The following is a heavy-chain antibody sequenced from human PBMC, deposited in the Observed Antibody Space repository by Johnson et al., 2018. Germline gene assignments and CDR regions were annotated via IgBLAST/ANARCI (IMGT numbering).Heavy chain of an antibody. J-gene: IGHJ6*03. CDR2: ISYDRNNK. Sequence: QVQLVQSGGGVVQPGRSLRLSCAASGFTFSSYGMYWVRQAPGKGLEWVAAISYDRNNKYYADFVKGRFTISRDNSKNTLYLQRNSRRAEDTAVYYCVKDGRFLEYLYPTYMDVWGKGTTVTVSS. V-gene: IGHV3-30*18. D-gene: IGHD3-3*01. CDR1: GFTFSSYG. CDR3: VKDGRFLEYLYPTYMDV.